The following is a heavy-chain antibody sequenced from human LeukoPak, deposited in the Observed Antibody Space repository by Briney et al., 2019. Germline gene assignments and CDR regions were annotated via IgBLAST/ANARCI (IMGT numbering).Heavy chain of an antibody. V-gene: IGHV3-7*01. D-gene: IGHD3-22*01. CDR2: VKQAGSQK. CDR1: GFTFSSYW. CDR3: AREVGTMIVVVDY. Sequence: GGSLRLSCAASGFTFSSYWMSWVRQAPGKGLEWVANVKQAGSQKSYVDSVKRRFTLTRDNAKNSLYLQMNSLRAEATPVYYCAREVGTMIVVVDYWGQGTLVTVSS. J-gene: IGHJ4*02.